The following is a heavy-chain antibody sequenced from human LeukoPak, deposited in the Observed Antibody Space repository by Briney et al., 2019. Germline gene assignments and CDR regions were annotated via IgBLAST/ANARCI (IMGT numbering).Heavy chain of an antibody. V-gene: IGHV3-21*01. Sequence: GGSLRLSXAASGFTFSRYSMNWVRQAPGKGLEWVSSISSSSSFIYYVDSVEGRFTISRDNAKNSLYLQMNSLRAEDTAVYYCARDPPLGSCSTISCPHLDYWGQGTLVTVSS. CDR2: ISSSSSFI. CDR3: ARDPPLGSCSTISCPHLDY. D-gene: IGHD2-2*01. J-gene: IGHJ4*02. CDR1: GFTFSRYS.